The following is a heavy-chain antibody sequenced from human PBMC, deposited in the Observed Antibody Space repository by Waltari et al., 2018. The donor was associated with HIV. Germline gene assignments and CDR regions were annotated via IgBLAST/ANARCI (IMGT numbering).Heavy chain of an antibody. CDR1: GYSFTDYS. Sequence: QVQLVQSGSELRTPGASVILSCKASGYSFTDYSLNWVRQAPGQGLEWMGWINTNTWKPSSDQAFTGRFVFSLGTSVSTSFLQINSLKTEDTAVYYCARLNLKRGYFPSFWGQGTLVTVSS. CDR2: INTNTWKP. CDR3: ARLNLKRGYFPSF. J-gene: IGHJ4*02. D-gene: IGHD3-22*01. V-gene: IGHV7-4-1*02.